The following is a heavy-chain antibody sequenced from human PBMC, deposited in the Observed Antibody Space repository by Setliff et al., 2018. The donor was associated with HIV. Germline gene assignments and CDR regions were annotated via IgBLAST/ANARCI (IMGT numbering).Heavy chain of an antibody. CDR1: GFTFSYYG. V-gene: IGHV3-33*01. Sequence: PGGSLRLSCAASGFTFSYYGMHWVRQAPGKGLEWVTVLWFDGIRKYYADSVKGRFTISRDDSKNTVYLQMNSLRAEDTAVYYCARDDDTTSHYGLFEFWGQGTLVTVSS. D-gene: IGHD3-22*01. CDR3: ARDDDTTSHYGLFEF. CDR2: LWFDGIRK. J-gene: IGHJ4*02.